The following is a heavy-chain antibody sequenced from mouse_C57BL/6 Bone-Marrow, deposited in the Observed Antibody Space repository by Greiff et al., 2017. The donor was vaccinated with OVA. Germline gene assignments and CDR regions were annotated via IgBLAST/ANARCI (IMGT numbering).Heavy chain of an antibody. CDR2: INPNYGTT. J-gene: IGHJ2*01. Sequence: EVKLLESGPALVKPGASVKISCKASGYSFTDYNMNWVKQSHGKSLEWIGVINPNYGTTSYNQKFKGKATLTVDQSSSTAYMQLNHLTSEDSAVDDSARREVYYGNYGAFDYWGQGTTLTVSS. CDR1: GYSFTDYN. CDR3: ARREVYYGNYGAFDY. V-gene: IGHV1-39*01. D-gene: IGHD2-1*01.